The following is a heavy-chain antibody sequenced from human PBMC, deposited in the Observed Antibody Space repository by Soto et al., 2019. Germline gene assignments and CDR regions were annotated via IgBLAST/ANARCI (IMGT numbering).Heavy chain of an antibody. V-gene: IGHV1-18*04. CDR3: ARVSTGSSGGWFDP. Sequence: QVQVVQSGAEVKKYGASVKVSCKTSGYTFTSHGINWVRQAPGRGLEWMGWISPYNGNTNYEQNLQGIVTMTTDTSTSTAYMDLRSLRSDDTAVYYCARVSTGSSGGWFDPWGQGTLVTVSS. CDR2: ISPYNGNT. D-gene: IGHD6-25*01. J-gene: IGHJ5*02. CDR1: GYTFTSHG.